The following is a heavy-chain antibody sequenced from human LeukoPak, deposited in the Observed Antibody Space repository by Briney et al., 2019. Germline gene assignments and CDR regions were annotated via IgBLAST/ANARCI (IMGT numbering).Heavy chain of an antibody. Sequence: GGSLRLSCAASGITFSSYAMHWVRQAPGKGLEWVAVISYDGSNKYYADSVKGRFTISRDNSKNSLYLQMNSLRAEDTAVYYCAELGITMIGGVWGKGTTVTISS. J-gene: IGHJ6*04. V-gene: IGHV3-30*04. CDR3: AELGITMIGGV. D-gene: IGHD3-10*02. CDR2: ISYDGSNK. CDR1: GITFSSYA.